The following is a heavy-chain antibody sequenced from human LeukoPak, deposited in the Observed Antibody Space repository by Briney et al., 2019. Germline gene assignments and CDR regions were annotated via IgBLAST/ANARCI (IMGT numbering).Heavy chain of an antibody. CDR3: ARDICGYNYGCFDS. CDR2: IFNTGST. D-gene: IGHD5-18*01. Sequence: SETLSLTCTVSGDSIGRGSYYWGWIRQPAGKAPEWIGRIFNTGSTSYNPSLKSRVTISVDTSKNQFSLNLRSVTAADTAVYYCARDICGYNYGCFDSWGQGTLVTVSS. CDR1: GDSIGRGSYY. V-gene: IGHV4-61*02. J-gene: IGHJ4*02.